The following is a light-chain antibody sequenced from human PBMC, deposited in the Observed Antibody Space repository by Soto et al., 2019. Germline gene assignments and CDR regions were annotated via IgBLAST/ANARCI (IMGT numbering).Light chain of an antibody. J-gene: IGLJ3*02. V-gene: IGLV1-44*01. CDR2: SND. CDR3: ATWDDSLNGWV. Sequence: QPVLTQPPSASGTPGQRVIISCSGSKSNIGDNPVNWFQQFPGTAPKLLIFSNDERPSGVPERFSGSKSGASASLAISGLQSDDEADYSCATWDDSLNGWVFGGGTKLTVL. CDR1: KSNIGDNP.